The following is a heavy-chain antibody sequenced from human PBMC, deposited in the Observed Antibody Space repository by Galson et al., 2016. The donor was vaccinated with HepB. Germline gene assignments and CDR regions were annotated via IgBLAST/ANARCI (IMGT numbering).Heavy chain of an antibody. CDR2: ISGAGGTT. CDR1: GFTFRYYA. Sequence: SLRLSCASSGFTFRYYAMTWVRRAPGKGLEWVSDISGAGGTTHYADSVTGRFTISRDNSRDTLYLQMDGLRAADTAVYYCAKERGWYGGPNFGSWGQGTLVTVSS. CDR3: AKERGWYGGPNFGS. V-gene: IGHV3-23*01. J-gene: IGHJ4*02. D-gene: IGHD2-15*01.